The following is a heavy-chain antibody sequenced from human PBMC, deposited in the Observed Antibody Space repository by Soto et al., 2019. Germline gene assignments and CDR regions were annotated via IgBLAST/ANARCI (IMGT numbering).Heavy chain of an antibody. J-gene: IGHJ4*02. CDR1: GGSVSDKTYY. CDR2: VYYSGTT. D-gene: IGHD4-17*01. V-gene: IGHV4-61*01. CDR3: ARTTAVPNTLRSRYFFDY. Sequence: XGTLSLTGSVSGGSVSDKTYYWSWIRQPPGKRLEWIGYVYYSGTTNYNPSLKSRVTISVDLSKNRFSLRLSSVTTADTALYYCARTTAVPNTLRSRYFFDYWGQGTLVTVSS.